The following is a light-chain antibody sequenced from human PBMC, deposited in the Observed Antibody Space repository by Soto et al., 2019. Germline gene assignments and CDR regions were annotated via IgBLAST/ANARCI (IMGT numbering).Light chain of an antibody. Sequence: EIVLTQSPGTLSLSPGESATLSCRASQSLNSNFLAWYQQKPGQAPRLLVYAASSRATGIPDRFSGSASGTVFNLTISRLEPEDFAVYYCQQYDTSPPRYTFGQGTKLEIK. V-gene: IGKV3-20*01. CDR1: QSLNSNF. J-gene: IGKJ2*01. CDR3: QQYDTSPPRYT. CDR2: AAS.